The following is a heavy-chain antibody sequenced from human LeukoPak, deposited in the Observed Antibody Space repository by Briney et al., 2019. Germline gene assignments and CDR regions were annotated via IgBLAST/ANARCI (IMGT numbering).Heavy chain of an antibody. CDR2: IYYSGST. V-gene: IGHV4-39*01. CDR1: GGSISSSNYY. Sequence: SETLSLTCTVSGGSISSSNYYWGWIRQPPGKGLEWIGSIYYSGSTYYNPSLKSRVTISVDTSKNQFSLNLSSVTAADTAVYYCARLSVRGAWVDYWGQGTLVTASS. D-gene: IGHD3-10*01. CDR3: ARLSVRGAWVDY. J-gene: IGHJ4*02.